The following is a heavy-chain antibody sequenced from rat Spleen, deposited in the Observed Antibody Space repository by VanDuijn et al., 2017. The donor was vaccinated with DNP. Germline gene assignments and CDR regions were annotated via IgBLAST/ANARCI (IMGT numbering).Heavy chain of an antibody. CDR2: VRTSDGKT. CDR1: GFTFNNYW. V-gene: IGHV5-31*01. Sequence: EVRLVESGGDLVQPGRSLKLSCEASGFTFNNYWMTWVRQVPGKGLEWVATVRTSDGKTYYPDSVKGRFTLSRDNAKNTLYLQMDSLRSEDTATYYCARPDYWGQGVMVTVSS. J-gene: IGHJ2*01. CDR3: ARPDY.